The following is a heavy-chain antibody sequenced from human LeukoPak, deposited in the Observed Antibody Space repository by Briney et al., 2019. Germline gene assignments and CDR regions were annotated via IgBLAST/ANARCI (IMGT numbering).Heavy chain of an antibody. CDR1: GFTFSDYV. V-gene: IGHV3-30*02. CDR2: VRPGGSDK. CDR3: AKDLTDGWCFDS. J-gene: IGHJ5*01. Sequence: GGPLRLSCAASGFTFSDYVMHWVRQPPGKGLQWVAFVRPGGSDKHYADSVKGRFTVSRDNSRNTLYLQMDSLRPEDTAVYYCAKDLTDGWCFDSWGQGNLVTVSS. D-gene: IGHD6-19*01.